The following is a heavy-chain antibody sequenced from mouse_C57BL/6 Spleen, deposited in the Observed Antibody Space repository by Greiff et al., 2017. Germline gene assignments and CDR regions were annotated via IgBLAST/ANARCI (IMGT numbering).Heavy chain of an antibody. CDR3: ARRTGLYWYFDV. J-gene: IGHJ1*03. CDR2: INPYNGGT. D-gene: IGHD4-1*01. CDR1: GYTFTDSY. V-gene: IGHV1-19*01. Sequence: VQLQQSGPVLVKPGASVKMSCKASGYTFTDSYMNWVKQSHGKSLEWIGVINPYNGGTSYNQKFKGKATLTVDKSSSTAYMELNSLTSEDSAVYYCARRTGLYWYFDVWGTGTTVTVSS.